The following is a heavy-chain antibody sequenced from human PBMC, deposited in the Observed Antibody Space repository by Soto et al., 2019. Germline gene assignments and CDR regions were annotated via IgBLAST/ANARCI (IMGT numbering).Heavy chain of an antibody. CDR1: GFTFSIYA. J-gene: IGHJ4*02. Sequence: PGGSLRLSCAASGFTFSIYAMHWVRQAPGKGLEWVAVISYDGSNKYYADSVKGRFTISRDNSKNTRYLQMNSLRTEDTAVYYCARARLDTPALDYWGQGTLVTVSS. CDR3: ARARLDTPALDY. V-gene: IGHV3-30-3*01. D-gene: IGHD2-2*01. CDR2: ISYDGSNK.